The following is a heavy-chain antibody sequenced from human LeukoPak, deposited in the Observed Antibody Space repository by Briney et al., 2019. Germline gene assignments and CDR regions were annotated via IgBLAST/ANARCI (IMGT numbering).Heavy chain of an antibody. CDR2: TYYRSKWYN. V-gene: IGHV6-1*01. CDR3: ARVSVGPYYYGSGRLFDY. CDR1: GDSVSTNSGA. D-gene: IGHD3-10*01. Sequence: SQTLSLTCAISGDSVSTNSGAWNWIRQSPSRGLEWLGRTYYRSKWYNDYAVSVKSRISINPDTSKNQFSLKLSSVTAADTAVYYCARVSVGPYYYGSGRLFDYWGQGTLVTVSS. J-gene: IGHJ4*02.